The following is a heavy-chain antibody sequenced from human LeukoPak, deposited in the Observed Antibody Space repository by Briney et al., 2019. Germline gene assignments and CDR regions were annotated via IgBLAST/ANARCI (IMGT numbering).Heavy chain of an antibody. CDR2: ISGSSSTI. J-gene: IGHJ4*02. Sequence: GGSLRLSCVASGFAFSSFTMNWVRQAPGKGLEWVSYISGSSSTIYYADSVKGRFTISRDNAKNPLFLQMNSLRAEDTAVYYCARELAYWGQETLVTVSS. CDR1: GFAFSSFT. D-gene: IGHD6-6*01. V-gene: IGHV3-48*01. CDR3: ARELAY.